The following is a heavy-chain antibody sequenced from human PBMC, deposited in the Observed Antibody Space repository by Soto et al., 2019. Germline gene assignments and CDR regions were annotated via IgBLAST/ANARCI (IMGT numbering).Heavy chain of an antibody. Sequence: GGSLRLSCAASGFTFSNAWMSWVRQAPGKGLEWDGRIKRKTDGGTTDYAAPVKGRFTISRDDSTNTLYLQMNSLKTEDTAVYYCTASTGKPLVHSDDAFDIWGQGTMVTVSS. CDR3: TASTGKPLVHSDDAFDI. J-gene: IGHJ3*02. V-gene: IGHV3-15*01. CDR2: IKRKTDGGTT. D-gene: IGHD1-1*01. CDR1: GFTFSNAW.